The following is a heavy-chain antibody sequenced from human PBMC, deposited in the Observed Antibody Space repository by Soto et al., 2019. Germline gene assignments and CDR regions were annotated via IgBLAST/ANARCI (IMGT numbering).Heavy chain of an antibody. V-gene: IGHV1-8*01. J-gene: IGHJ5*01. Sequence: QVQLVQSGAEVKTPGASVKVSCKASGYTFATYDINWVRQAPGQGLEWMGWMNPNSGNTGYAQKFQGRLTMTGDTALGIGHIALSSLRTEGSAVYYCARSDGALFNWRDSWGQGPLVTVSA. CDR1: GYTFATYD. CDR3: ARSDGALFNWRDS. CDR2: MNPNSGNT. D-gene: IGHD2-21*01.